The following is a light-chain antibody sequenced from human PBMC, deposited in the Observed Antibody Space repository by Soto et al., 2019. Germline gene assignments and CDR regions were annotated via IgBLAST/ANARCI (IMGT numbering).Light chain of an antibody. Sequence: EVVLTQSPATLSVSPGDRATLSCRASQSVSSNLAWYQQKPGQAPRLLIYGASTRATGVPARFSGSGSATEFTLSISSLQSEDFAVYYCQQYGDWPPETFGHGTRLEI. CDR3: QQYGDWPPET. CDR2: GAS. CDR1: QSVSSN. V-gene: IGKV3-15*01. J-gene: IGKJ2*01.